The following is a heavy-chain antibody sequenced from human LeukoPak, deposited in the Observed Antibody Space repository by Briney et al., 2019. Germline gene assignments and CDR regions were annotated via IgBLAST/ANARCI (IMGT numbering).Heavy chain of an antibody. V-gene: IGHV1-46*01. Sequence: ASVKVSCKASGYTFTSYYMHWVRQAPGQGLEWMGIINPSGGSTSYAQKFQGRVTMTRDMSTSTVYMELSSLRSEDTAVYYCARAFLYSGSYYARDAFDIWGQGRMVTVSS. D-gene: IGHD1-26*01. CDR3: ARAFLYSGSYYARDAFDI. CDR2: INPSGGST. J-gene: IGHJ3*02. CDR1: GYTFTSYY.